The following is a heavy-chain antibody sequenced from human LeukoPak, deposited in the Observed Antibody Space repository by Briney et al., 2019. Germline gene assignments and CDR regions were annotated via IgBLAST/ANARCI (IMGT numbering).Heavy chain of an antibody. CDR1: GGSINNYY. V-gene: IGHV4-59*08. D-gene: IGHD3-10*01. Sequence: PSETLSLTCTVSGGSINNYYWSWIRQSPGKGLEWIAWIHYSGSTKYNPSLKSRVTISEDTSRNQYSLKLSSVTAADTAVYYCARHYNSGTYPLDHWGQGTLVTVSS. CDR3: ARHYNSGTYPLDH. J-gene: IGHJ4*02. CDR2: IHYSGST.